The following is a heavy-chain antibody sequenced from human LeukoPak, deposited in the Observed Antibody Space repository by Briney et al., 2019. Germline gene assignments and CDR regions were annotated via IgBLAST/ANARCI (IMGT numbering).Heavy chain of an antibody. CDR2: INSDGRST. V-gene: IGHV3-74*01. J-gene: IGHJ4*02. CDR3: TRVFVGDEYSSSGY. Sequence: GGSLRLSCAASGFTFSRYYMHWVRHAPGKGLVWVSRINSDGRSTTYADSVRGRFTVSGDNAKNTLYLQMNSLKVEDTAMYYCTRVFVGDEYSSSGYWGQGTLVTVSS. D-gene: IGHD6-13*01. CDR1: GFTFSRYY.